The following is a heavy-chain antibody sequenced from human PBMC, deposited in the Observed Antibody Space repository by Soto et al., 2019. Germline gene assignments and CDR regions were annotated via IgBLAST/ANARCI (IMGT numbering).Heavy chain of an antibody. CDR2: IFYTGST. CDR1: GGSINSASYH. CDR3: ASLDYGDSAFDS. J-gene: IGHJ4*02. D-gene: IGHD4-17*01. V-gene: IGHV4-31*03. Sequence: QVQLQESGPGLVQPSETLSLTCSVSGGSINSASYHWSWLRQHPGKDLEFIGYIFYTGSTYYNPSIETRLTISVDTSKNHVSLRLNAVTAADTAVYYCASLDYGDSAFDSWGRGILVTVSS.